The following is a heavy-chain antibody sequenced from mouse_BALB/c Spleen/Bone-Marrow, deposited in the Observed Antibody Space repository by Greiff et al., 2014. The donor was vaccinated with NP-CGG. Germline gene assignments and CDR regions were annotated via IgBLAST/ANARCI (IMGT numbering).Heavy chain of an antibody. J-gene: IGHJ2*01. V-gene: IGHV1-54*01. CDR1: GYAFTNYL. CDR3: ARRNGSYFDY. D-gene: IGHD1-2*01. CDR2: INPGSGGT. Sequence: QVQLQQSGAELVRPGTSVKVSCKASGYAFTNYLIEWVKQRPGQGLGWIGTINPGSGGTNYNEKFKGKAALTADKSSSAAYMQLSGLTSDDSAVYFCARRNGSYFDYWGQGTTLTVSS.